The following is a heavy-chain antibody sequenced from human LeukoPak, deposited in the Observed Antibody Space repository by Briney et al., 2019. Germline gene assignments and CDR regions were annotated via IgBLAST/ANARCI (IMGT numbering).Heavy chain of an antibody. CDR3: AKDRIPTSGWESDY. CDR2: ISSSGGNT. CDR1: GFTFGTYA. Sequence: GGSLRLSCAASGFTFGTYAMSWVRQAPGKGLEWVSAISSSGGNTYYADSVKGRFTISRDNSKNTLYLQINSLRAEDTAIYYCAKDRIPTSGWESDYWGQGTLVTVSS. D-gene: IGHD3-22*01. J-gene: IGHJ4*02. V-gene: IGHV3-23*01.